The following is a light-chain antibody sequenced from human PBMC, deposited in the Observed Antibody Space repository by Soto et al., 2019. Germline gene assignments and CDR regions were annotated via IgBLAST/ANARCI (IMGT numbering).Light chain of an antibody. J-gene: IGKJ2*01. CDR1: QSVTSGY. CDR3: QQYGTSLLYT. V-gene: IGKV3-20*01. Sequence: EIVLTQSPGTLSLSPGERATLSCRASQSVTSGYLAWYQQKPGQAPRLLIYDASSRATGIPDRFSGSGSGTDFTLTIRRLEPEDFAVSYCQQYGTSLLYTFGQGTKLEIK. CDR2: DAS.